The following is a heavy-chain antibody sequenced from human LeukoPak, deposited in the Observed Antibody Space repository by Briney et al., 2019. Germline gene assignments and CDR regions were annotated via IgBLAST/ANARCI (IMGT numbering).Heavy chain of an antibody. V-gene: IGHV3-23*01. J-gene: IGHJ4*02. CDR1: GFTFSSYA. CDR2: ISESGAGT. Sequence: PGGSLRLSCAASGFTFSSYAMSWVRQAPGKGLEWVSGISESGAGTYYADSVKGRFTISRDNSKNMLYLQMNSLRAEDTAIYYCVEAGGGVFDHWGQGTLVTVSS. CDR3: VEAGGGVFDH. D-gene: IGHD3-10*01.